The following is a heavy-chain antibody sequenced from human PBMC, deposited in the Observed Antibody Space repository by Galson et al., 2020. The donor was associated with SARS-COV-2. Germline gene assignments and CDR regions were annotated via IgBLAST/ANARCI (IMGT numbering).Heavy chain of an antibody. CDR1: GGSISSGSYY. CDR3: ARDRLVVAASWFDP. D-gene: IGHD2-15*01. J-gene: IGHJ5*02. V-gene: IGHV4-61*02. Sequence: SETLSLTCTVSGGSISSGSYYWSWIRQPAGKGLEWIGRIYTSGSTNYNPSLKSRVTISVDTSKNQFSLKLSSETAADTAVYYCARDRLVVAASWFDPWGQGTLVTVSS. CDR2: IYTSGST.